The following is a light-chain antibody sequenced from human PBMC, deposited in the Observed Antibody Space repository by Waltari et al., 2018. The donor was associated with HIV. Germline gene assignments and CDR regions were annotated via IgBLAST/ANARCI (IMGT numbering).Light chain of an antibody. Sequence: QSALTQPRSVSGSPGQSVTISCTGTSRDVGAYNYVPWYQQHPGKAPKVIISDVSKRPSGVPDRFSGSKSGNTTSLTISGLQAEDEADYYCCSYAGSYTRVFGGGTKLTVL. CDR1: SRDVGAYNY. CDR2: DVS. V-gene: IGLV2-11*01. J-gene: IGLJ3*02. CDR3: CSYAGSYTRV.